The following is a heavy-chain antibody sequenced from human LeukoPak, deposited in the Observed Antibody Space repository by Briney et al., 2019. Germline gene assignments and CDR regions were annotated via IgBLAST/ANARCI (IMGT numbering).Heavy chain of an antibody. CDR1: GFTFSSYS. V-gene: IGHV3-21*01. D-gene: IGHD1-26*01. Sequence: NPGGSLRLSCAASGFTFSSYSMNWVRQAPGKGLEWVSSISRSSSYIYYADSVKGRFTISRDNAKNSLYLQMNSLRAEDTAVYYCASARIVGHDPSEFGYWGQGTLVTVSS. J-gene: IGHJ4*02. CDR3: ASARIVGHDPSEFGY. CDR2: ISRSSSYI.